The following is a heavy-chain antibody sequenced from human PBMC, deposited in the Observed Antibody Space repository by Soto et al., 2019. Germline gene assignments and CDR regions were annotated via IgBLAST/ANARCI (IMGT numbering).Heavy chain of an antibody. V-gene: IGHV4-4*02. Sequence: PSETLSLTCAVSGASISNADYWWSWVRQPPGKGLEWIGEIWHSGNTNYNPSLMGRVTISMDKSNNHFSLKLSSVTAADTAAYYCAREPVIWGQGTLVTVS. D-gene: IGHD3-10*01. CDR1: GASISNADYW. CDR3: AREPVI. CDR2: IWHSGNT. J-gene: IGHJ4*02.